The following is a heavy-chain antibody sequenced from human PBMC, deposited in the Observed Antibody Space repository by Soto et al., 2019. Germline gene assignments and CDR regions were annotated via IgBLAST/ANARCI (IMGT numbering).Heavy chain of an antibody. J-gene: IGHJ6*02. Sequence: ASVKVSCKASGYTFTSYYMHWVRQAPGQGLEWMGIINPSGGSTSYAQKFQGRVTMTRDTSTSTVYMELSSLGSEDTAVYYCARERGKYYDSSGYYSYYYGMDVWGQGTTVTV. CDR1: GYTFTSYY. D-gene: IGHD3-22*01. V-gene: IGHV1-46*01. CDR2: INPSGGST. CDR3: ARERGKYYDSSGYYSYYYGMDV.